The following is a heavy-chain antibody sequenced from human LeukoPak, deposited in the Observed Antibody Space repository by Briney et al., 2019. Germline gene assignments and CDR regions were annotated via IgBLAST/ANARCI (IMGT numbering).Heavy chain of an antibody. CDR2: INHSGST. Sequence: PSEILSLTCAVYGGSFSGYYWSWIRQPPGKGLEWIGEINHSGSTNYNPSLKSRVTISVDTSKNQFSLKLSSVTAADTAVYYCARGSRPTMIVVVTRPFDYWGQGTLVTVSS. V-gene: IGHV4-34*01. CDR1: GGSFSGYY. CDR3: ARGSRPTMIVVVTRPFDY. D-gene: IGHD3-22*01. J-gene: IGHJ4*02.